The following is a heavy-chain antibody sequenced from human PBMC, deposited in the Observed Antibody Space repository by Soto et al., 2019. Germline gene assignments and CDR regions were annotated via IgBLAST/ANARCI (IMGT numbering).Heavy chain of an antibody. J-gene: IGHJ4*02. Sequence: GASVKVSCKSSGYTFTSYGIVWARQAPGQGLEWMGWISTYNVDTKYAQKFKGRVTMSTDTSTTTAYMELTSLTSDDTAMYYCARGGFAYGYLDFWGQGTLVTVSS. CDR3: ARGGFAYGYLDF. V-gene: IGHV1-18*01. D-gene: IGHD5-18*01. CDR2: ISTYNVDT. CDR1: GYTFTSYG.